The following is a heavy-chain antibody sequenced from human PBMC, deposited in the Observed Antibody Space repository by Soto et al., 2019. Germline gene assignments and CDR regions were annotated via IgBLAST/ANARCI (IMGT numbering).Heavy chain of an antibody. CDR2: IWSDGNKK. D-gene: IGHD3-3*01. J-gene: IGHJ6*02. CDR1: GFTFSDYG. V-gene: IGHV3-33*01. CDR3: ARRSEPRCFWSTYSLDYGLDV. Sequence: QVQLVESGGGVVQPGRSLRLSCTASGFTFSDYGMHWVRQSPGKGLEWVAVIWSDGNKKYYAESVKGRFTVSRDNSKDTLYLQMKNLRAEDTAVYFCARRSEPRCFWSTYSLDYGLDVWGRGTTVTVSS.